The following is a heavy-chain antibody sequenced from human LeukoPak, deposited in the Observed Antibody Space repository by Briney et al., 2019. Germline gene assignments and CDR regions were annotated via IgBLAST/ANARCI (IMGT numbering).Heavy chain of an antibody. D-gene: IGHD4-23*01. CDR3: ARRHDYGGNSREFDY. CDR2: ISEQGRRT. CDR1: GFTVDDSA. J-gene: IGHJ4*02. Sequence: PGGSLRLSRAASGFTVDDSATRWVRQAPGGGLRLVPLISEQGRRTYYAESVKERFSLSRDNSKNSLYLQMNSLRAEHTALYYCARRHDYGGNSREFDYWGQRTQVTVSS. V-gene: IGHV3-43*02.